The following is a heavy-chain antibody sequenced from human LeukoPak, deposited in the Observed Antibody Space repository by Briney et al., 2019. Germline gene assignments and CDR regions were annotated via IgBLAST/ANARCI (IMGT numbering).Heavy chain of an antibody. CDR3: AKGALTGSYPSDPYYYYYMDV. CDR2: INSGEETT. D-gene: IGHD1-26*01. V-gene: IGHV3-74*01. J-gene: IGHJ6*03. Sequence: GGSLRLSCAASGFPFSSYWMHWVRQAPGKGLVWVSRINSGEETTRYADSVKGRFTISRDNSKNTLYLQMNSLRAEDTAVYYCAKGALTGSYPSDPYYYYYMDVWGKGTTVTVSS. CDR1: GFPFSSYW.